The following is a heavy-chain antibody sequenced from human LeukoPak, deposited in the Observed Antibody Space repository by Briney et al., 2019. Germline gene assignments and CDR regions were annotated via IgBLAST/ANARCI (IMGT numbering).Heavy chain of an antibody. V-gene: IGHV1-18*01. Sequence: ASVKVSCKASAYTFTSYAISWVRQAPGRGLEWMGWISGYNGNTNYVQKLQGRVTMTTDTSTSTAYMELRSLRSDDTAVYYCARQAPHSSGWYYFDYWGQGTLVTVSS. CDR1: AYTFTSYA. CDR2: ISGYNGNT. CDR3: ARQAPHSSGWYYFDY. J-gene: IGHJ4*02. D-gene: IGHD3-22*01.